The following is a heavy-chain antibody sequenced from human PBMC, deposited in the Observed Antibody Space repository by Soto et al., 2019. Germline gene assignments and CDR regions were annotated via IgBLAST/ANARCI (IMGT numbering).Heavy chain of an antibody. D-gene: IGHD3-10*01. Sequence: SETLSLTCAVYGGSFSCYYWSWIRQPPGKGLEWIGEINHSGSTNYNPSLKSRVTISVDTSKNQFSLKLSSVTAADTAVYYCARARPEFAGYYYGMDVWGQGTTVTVSS. CDR1: GGSFSCYY. CDR2: INHSGST. CDR3: ARARPEFAGYYYGMDV. J-gene: IGHJ6*02. V-gene: IGHV4-34*01.